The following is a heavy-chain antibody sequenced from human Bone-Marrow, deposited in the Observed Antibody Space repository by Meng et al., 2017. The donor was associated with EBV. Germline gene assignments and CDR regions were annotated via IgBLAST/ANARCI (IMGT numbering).Heavy chain of an antibody. Sequence: QGQLPESGPRLGQPPGPPPLTCVVSGGSSRSSTWWSLVRQPPGKGLEWIGEIIYGGSTNYNPSLESRVTVSVDKSKNQFSRKLSSVTAADTAVYYCAAGFRELVRSRDYWGQGTLVTVSS. V-gene: IGHV4-4*03. CDR3: AAGFRELVRSRDY. CDR2: IIYGGST. CDR1: GGSSRSSTW. J-gene: IGHJ4*02. D-gene: IGHD3-10*01.